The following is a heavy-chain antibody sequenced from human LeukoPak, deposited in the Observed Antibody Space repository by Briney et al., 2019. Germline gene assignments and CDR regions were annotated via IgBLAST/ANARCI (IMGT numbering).Heavy chain of an antibody. J-gene: IGHJ4*02. CDR3: ARDRIVGATTFDY. D-gene: IGHD1-26*01. CDR1: GYSISSGYY. CDR2: IYHSGST. V-gene: IGHV4-38-2*02. Sequence: SETLSLTCTVSGYSISSGYYWGWIRQPPGKGLEWIGSIYHSGSTYYNPSLKSRVTISVDRSKNQFSLKLSSVTAADTAVYYCARDRIVGATTFDYWGQGTLVTVSS.